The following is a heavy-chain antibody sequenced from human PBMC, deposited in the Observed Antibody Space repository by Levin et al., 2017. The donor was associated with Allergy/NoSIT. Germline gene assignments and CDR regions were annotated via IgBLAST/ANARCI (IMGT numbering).Heavy chain of an antibody. J-gene: IGHJ4*02. D-gene: IGHD3-10*01. CDR1: GFTFHDYA. Sequence: LSLTCAASGFTFHDYAMSWVRQAPGKGLECVSAINWNGDRTGYADSVKGRFTISRDNAKNSLYLQMNGLSAEDTALYYCARLRSGSSFDFWGQGTLVTVSS. CDR2: INWNGDRT. CDR3: ARLRSGSSFDF. V-gene: IGHV3-20*04.